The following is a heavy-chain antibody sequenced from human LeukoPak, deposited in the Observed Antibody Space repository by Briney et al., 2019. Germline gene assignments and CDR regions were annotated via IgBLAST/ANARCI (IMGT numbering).Heavy chain of an antibody. CDR3: ARTFPGYYDSSGYYSDWYFDL. Sequence: SETLSLTCTISGGSVSDYYWSWIRQSPGKGLEWIGYISYTGSTTYNPSLQSRVTMSADTSKNQFSLQRNSVTPEDTAVYYCARTFPGYYDSSGYYSDWYFDLWGRGTLVTVSS. D-gene: IGHD3-22*01. V-gene: IGHV4-59*02. CDR1: GGSVSDYY. J-gene: IGHJ2*01. CDR2: ISYTGST.